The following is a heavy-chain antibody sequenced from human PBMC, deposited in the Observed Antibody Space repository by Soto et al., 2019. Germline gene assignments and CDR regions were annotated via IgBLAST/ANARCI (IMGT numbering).Heavy chain of an antibody. CDR3: ARNQWGSVWQQLAEFDY. D-gene: IGHD6-13*01. CDR2: IIPIFGTA. Sequence: QVQLVQSGAEVKKPGSSVKVSCKASGGTFSSYAISWVRQAPGQGLEWMGGIIPIFGTANYAQKFQGRVTITADESTSTAYMELSRLRSEDTAVYYCARNQWGSVWQQLAEFDYWGQGTLVTVSS. CDR1: GGTFSSYA. J-gene: IGHJ4*02. V-gene: IGHV1-69*01.